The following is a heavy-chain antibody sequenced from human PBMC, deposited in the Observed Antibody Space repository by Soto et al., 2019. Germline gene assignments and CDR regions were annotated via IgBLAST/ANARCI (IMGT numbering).Heavy chain of an antibody. D-gene: IGHD5-12*01. Sequence: SETLSLTCAVSGGSISSGGYSWSWIRQPPGKGLEWIGYMYHSGSTYYNPSLKSRVTISIDRSKNQFSLKLSSVTAADTAKYFCAREGNLGRWLQPLDFWGQGTLVT. V-gene: IGHV4-30-2*01. J-gene: IGHJ4*02. CDR1: GGSISSGGYS. CDR3: AREGNLGRWLQPLDF. CDR2: MYHSGST.